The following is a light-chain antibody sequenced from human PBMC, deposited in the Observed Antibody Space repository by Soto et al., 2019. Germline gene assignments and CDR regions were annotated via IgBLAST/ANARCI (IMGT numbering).Light chain of an antibody. CDR2: DAC. V-gene: IGKV1D-13*01. CDR3: QQFNNYIT. Sequence: AIRLTQSPSSLSAPLGDRVTITFRPSQGISSALAWYKQKPGKAPKLLIYDACSLESGVPSRFSGSGSGTDFTLTISSLQPEDFATYYCQQFNNYITFGQGTRLEIK. J-gene: IGKJ5*01. CDR1: QGISSA.